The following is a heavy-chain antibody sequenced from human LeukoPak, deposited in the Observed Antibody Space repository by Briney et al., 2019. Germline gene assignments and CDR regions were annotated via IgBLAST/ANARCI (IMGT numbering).Heavy chain of an antibody. J-gene: IGHJ4*02. CDR1: GGTLSSYA. Sequence: SVKVSCKASGGTLSSYAISWVRQAPGQGLEWMGRIFPIFATANYAQKFQGRVTITADESTSTAYMELSSLRSEDTAVYYCARESGSYEAYFDYWGQGTLVTVSS. D-gene: IGHD1-26*01. CDR2: IFPIFATA. CDR3: ARESGSYEAYFDY. V-gene: IGHV1-69*13.